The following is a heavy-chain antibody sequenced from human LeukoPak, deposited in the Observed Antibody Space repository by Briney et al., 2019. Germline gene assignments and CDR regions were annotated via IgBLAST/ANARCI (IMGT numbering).Heavy chain of an antibody. V-gene: IGHV3-7*01. Sequence: GGSLRLSCAASGFTFSSYWMSWVRQAPGKGLEWVANINQGESEKYYVDSVKGRFTISRDKSNNRVYLQMNSLSAEDTAVYYCARDTDHYLDYWGQGTLVSVSS. CDR3: ARDTDHYLDY. J-gene: IGHJ4*02. CDR1: GFTFSSYW. CDR2: INQGESEK. D-gene: IGHD4-17*01.